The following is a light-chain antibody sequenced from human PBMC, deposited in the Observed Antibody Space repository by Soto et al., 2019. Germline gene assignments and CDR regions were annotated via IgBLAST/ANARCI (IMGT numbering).Light chain of an antibody. CDR1: QSIGRW. CDR3: QQYNSSPYT. CDR2: KAS. V-gene: IGKV1-5*03. Sequence: DIQMTQSPSTLSASVGDTVTITCRASQSIGRWLAWYQQKPGKAPELLMYKASTLQTGVPSRFSGSGYETEFSLTISSLQPDDFATYSCQQYNSSPYTFGQGTKLEVK. J-gene: IGKJ2*01.